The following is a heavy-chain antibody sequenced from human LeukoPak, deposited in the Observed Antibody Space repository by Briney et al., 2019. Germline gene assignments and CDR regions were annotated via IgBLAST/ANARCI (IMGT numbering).Heavy chain of an antibody. CDR2: INPSGGST. D-gene: IGHD3-22*01. J-gene: IGHJ1*01. Sequence: GASVKVSCKASGYTFTSYYMHWVRQAPGQGLEWMGIINPSGGSTSYAQKFQGRVTTTRDTSTSTVYMELSSLRSEDTAVYYCARGPYYYDSSGYYKAEYFQHWGQGTLVTVSS. V-gene: IGHV1-46*01. CDR3: ARGPYYYDSSGYYKAEYFQH. CDR1: GYTFTSYY.